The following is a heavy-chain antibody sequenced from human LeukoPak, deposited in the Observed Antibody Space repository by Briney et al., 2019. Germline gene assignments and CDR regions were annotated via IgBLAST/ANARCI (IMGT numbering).Heavy chain of an antibody. CDR1: GYTFTGYY. CDR3: ALWAYYYGSGSYPDLDY. Sequence: ASVKVSCKASGYTFTGYYMHWVRQAPGQGLEWMGWINPNSGGTNYAQKFQGRVTMTRDTSISTAYMELSRLRSDDTAVYYCALWAYYYGSGSYPDLDYWGQGTLVTVSS. CDR2: INPNSGGT. J-gene: IGHJ4*02. D-gene: IGHD3-10*01. V-gene: IGHV1-2*02.